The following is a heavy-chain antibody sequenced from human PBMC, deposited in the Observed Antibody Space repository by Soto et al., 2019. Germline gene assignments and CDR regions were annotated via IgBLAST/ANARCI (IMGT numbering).Heavy chain of an antibody. CDR2: ISSSSSTI. Sequence: GGSLRLSCAASGFTFSSYSMNWVRQAPGKGLEWVSYISSSSSTIYYADSVKGRFTISRDNAKNSLYLQMNSLRAEDTAVYYCARDSPGYCSSTSCYGGGDAFDIWGQGTMVTVSS. D-gene: IGHD2-2*01. CDR3: ARDSPGYCSSTSCYGGGDAFDI. CDR1: GFTFSSYS. V-gene: IGHV3-48*01. J-gene: IGHJ3*02.